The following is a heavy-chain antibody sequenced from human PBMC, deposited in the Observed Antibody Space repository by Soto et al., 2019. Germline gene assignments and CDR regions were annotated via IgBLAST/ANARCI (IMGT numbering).Heavy chain of an antibody. CDR2: ISAYNGNT. Sequence: QVQLVQSGAEVKKPGASVKVSCKASGYTFTSYGISWVRQAPGQGLEWMGWISAYNGNTNYAQKLQGRVTMTTDTPTSKAYMELRSLSSDDTAVDYCARDRGGDGMDVWGQATTVTVSS. CDR3: ARDRGGDGMDV. CDR1: GYTFTSYG. J-gene: IGHJ6*02. V-gene: IGHV1-18*01. D-gene: IGHD3-16*01.